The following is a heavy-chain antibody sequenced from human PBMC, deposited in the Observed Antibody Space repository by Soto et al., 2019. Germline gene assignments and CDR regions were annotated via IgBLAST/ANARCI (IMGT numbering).Heavy chain of an antibody. D-gene: IGHD3-3*01. Sequence: QVQLVQSGAEVKKPGSSVKVSCKASGGTFSSYTISWVRQAPGQGLEWMGRIIPILGIANYAQKFQGRVTITADKSTSTAYMELSSLRSEDTAAYYCARDGGSGYYIQDNWFDPWGQGTLVTVSS. CDR3: ARDGGSGYYIQDNWFDP. CDR2: IIPILGIA. CDR1: GGTFSSYT. V-gene: IGHV1-69*08. J-gene: IGHJ5*02.